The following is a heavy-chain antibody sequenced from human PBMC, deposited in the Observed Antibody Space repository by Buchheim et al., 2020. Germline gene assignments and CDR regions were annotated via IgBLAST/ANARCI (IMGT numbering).Heavy chain of an antibody. CDR1: GFTFSTYS. D-gene: IGHD6-19*01. CDR3: ARIIGDNGYGSGYWDY. V-gene: IGHV3-21*02. Sequence: EVQLVESGGGLVKPGGSLRLSCAASGFTFSTYSMNWVRQAPGKGLEWVSAITTSSTHINYADSVKGRFTISRDNAENSLYLQMNSLRAEDTAVYYCARIIGDNGYGSGYWDYWGQGTL. J-gene: IGHJ4*02. CDR2: ITTSSTHI.